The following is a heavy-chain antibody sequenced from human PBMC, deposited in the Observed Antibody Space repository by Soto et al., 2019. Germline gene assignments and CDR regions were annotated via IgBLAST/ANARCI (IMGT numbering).Heavy chain of an antibody. V-gene: IGHV3-23*01. D-gene: IGHD3-10*01. CDR1: GFTFSGYA. Sequence: EVQLLDSGGGLVQPGGSLRLSCAASGFTFSGYALTWVRQAPGKGLEWVSAISGGGDATFYADSVKGRFTISRDNSKNTLYLQMNTLRAEDTAVYYCARKVSGSTGRPDLWYFDLWGRCTLVPVSS. CDR3: ARKVSGSTGRPDLWYFDL. J-gene: IGHJ2*01. CDR2: ISGGGDAT.